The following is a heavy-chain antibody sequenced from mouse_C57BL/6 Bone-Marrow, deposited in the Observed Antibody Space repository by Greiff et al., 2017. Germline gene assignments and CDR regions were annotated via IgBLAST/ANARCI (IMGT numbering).Heavy chain of an antibody. CDR3: ARLGLRPPWFAY. J-gene: IGHJ3*01. D-gene: IGHD2-4*01. CDR1: GYTFTDYY. Sequence: VQLQQSGPELVKPGASVKISCKASGYTFTDYYMNWVKQSHGKSLEWIGDINPNNGGTSYNQKFKGKATLTVDKSSSTAYMELRSLTSEDSAVYYCARLGLRPPWFAYWGQGTLVTVSA. V-gene: IGHV1-26*01. CDR2: INPNNGGT.